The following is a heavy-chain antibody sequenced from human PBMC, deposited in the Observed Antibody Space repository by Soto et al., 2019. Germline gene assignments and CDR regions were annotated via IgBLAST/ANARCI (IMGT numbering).Heavy chain of an antibody. CDR1: GYTFTSYD. Sequence: ASVKVSCKASGYTFTSYDINWVRQATGQGLEWMRWMNPNSGNTGYAQKFQGRVTMTRNTSISTAYMGLSSLRSEDTAVYYCASGYCSSTSCYEIGAFDIWGQGTMVTVSS. CDR2: MNPNSGNT. CDR3: ASGYCSSTSCYEIGAFDI. D-gene: IGHD2-2*01. J-gene: IGHJ3*02. V-gene: IGHV1-8*01.